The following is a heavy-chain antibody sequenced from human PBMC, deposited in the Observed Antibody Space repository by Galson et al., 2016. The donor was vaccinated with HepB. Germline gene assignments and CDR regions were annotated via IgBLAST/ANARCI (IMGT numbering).Heavy chain of an antibody. V-gene: IGHV4-59*08. Sequence: SETLSLTCSVSGDSITNYYWSWIRQPPGKGLEWIGYIYDTGSTNYNPSLKSRVTISIDTSKNQFSLQLSSVTAADTAVYYCARRGWEENFAYWGQGTLVTVSS. CDR2: IYDTGST. CDR3: ARRGWEENFAY. J-gene: IGHJ4*02. CDR1: GDSITNYY. D-gene: IGHD1-26*01.